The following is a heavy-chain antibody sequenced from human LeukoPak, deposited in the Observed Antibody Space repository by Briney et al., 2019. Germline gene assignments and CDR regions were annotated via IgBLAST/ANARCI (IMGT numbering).Heavy chain of an antibody. CDR3: ARGRAYCSSTSCYGGDWFDP. V-gene: IGHV1-69*13. CDR1: GGTFSSYA. D-gene: IGHD2-2*01. Sequence: SVKVSCKASGGTFSSYAISWVRQAPGQGLEWMGGIIPIFGTANYAQKFQGRVTITADESTSTACMELSSLRSEDTAVYYCARGRAYCSSTSCYGGDWFDPWGQGTLVTVSS. CDR2: IIPIFGTA. J-gene: IGHJ5*02.